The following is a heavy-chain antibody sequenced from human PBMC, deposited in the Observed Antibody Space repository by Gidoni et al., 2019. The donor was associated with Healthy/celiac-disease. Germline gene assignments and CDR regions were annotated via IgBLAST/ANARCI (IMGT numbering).Heavy chain of an antibody. CDR1: GWSFSGYY. CDR2: INHSRST. J-gene: IGHJ4*02. D-gene: IGHD3-16*01. Sequence: QVKLQQCDAGLLQPSETLSLTCDAYGWSFSGYYWSWIRQPPGKGLEWSGEINHSRSTNYNPSLKSRVTISVDTSKNQFSLKLSSVTAADTAVYYCARWVMIPDYWGQGTLVTVSS. CDR3: ARWVMIPDY. V-gene: IGHV4-34*01.